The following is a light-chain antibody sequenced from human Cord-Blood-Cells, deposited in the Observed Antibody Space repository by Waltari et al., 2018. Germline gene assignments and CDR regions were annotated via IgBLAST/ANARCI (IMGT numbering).Light chain of an antibody. CDR1: QSISSY. CDR3: QQKYSTPNT. CDR2: SAS. Sequence: DIKMSLSASSMYASVGDSVTITCRASQSISSYLYWYQQKPGKAPKLLIYSASSLQSGVPSRCSGSRSATNFTLTISSLLAEDFSADYYQQKYSTPNTFGQGTKLEIK. J-gene: IGKJ2*01. V-gene: IGKV1-39*01.